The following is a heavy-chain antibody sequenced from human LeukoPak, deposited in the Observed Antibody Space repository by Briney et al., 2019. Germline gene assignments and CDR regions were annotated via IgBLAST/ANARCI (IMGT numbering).Heavy chain of an antibody. Sequence: ASVKVSCTASGYTFTDYYIHWVRQAPGQGLEWMAWMNPNSGGTSYAQKFQGRVTMTRDTSISTAYMELSRLRSDDTAVYYCARDYQQLAIDYWGQGTLVTVSS. CDR2: MNPNSGGT. J-gene: IGHJ4*02. CDR3: ARDYQQLAIDY. CDR1: GYTFTDYY. V-gene: IGHV1-2*02. D-gene: IGHD6-13*01.